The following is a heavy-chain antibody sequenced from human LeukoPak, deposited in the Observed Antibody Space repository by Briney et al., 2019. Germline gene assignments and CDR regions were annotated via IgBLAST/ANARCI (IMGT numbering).Heavy chain of an antibody. D-gene: IGHD2-21*02. V-gene: IGHV1-2*02. CDR3: ARRAFVVVTATRDLNWFDP. J-gene: IGHJ5*02. CDR1: GYTFTGYY. CDR2: INPNSGGT. Sequence: GASVKVSCKASGYTFTGYYMRWVRQAPGQGLEWMGGINPNSGGTNYAQKFQGRVTMTRDTSISTAYMELSRLRSDDTAVYYCARRAFVVVTATRDLNWFDPWGQGTLVTVSS.